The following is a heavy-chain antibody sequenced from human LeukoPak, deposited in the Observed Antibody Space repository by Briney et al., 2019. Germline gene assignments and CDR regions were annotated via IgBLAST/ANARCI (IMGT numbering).Heavy chain of an antibody. V-gene: IGHV5-51*01. CDR2: IYPSDSDT. Sequence: GASLKISGKGSEYSFTSYWFGWVRQLPAKGLEWKECIYPSDSDTRYSPSFQGQVTISADKSISTAYLQWGSLKASDTAMYYCAGLSHCFDYWGQGTLVTVSS. J-gene: IGHJ4*02. D-gene: IGHD5/OR15-5a*01. CDR1: EYSFTSYW. CDR3: AGLSHCFDY.